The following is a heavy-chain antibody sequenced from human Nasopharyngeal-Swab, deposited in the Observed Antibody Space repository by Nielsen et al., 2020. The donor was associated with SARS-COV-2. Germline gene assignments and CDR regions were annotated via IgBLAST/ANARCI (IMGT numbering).Heavy chain of an antibody. J-gene: IGHJ4*02. CDR2: INHSGST. D-gene: IGHD3-3*01. Sequence: GSLRLSCAVSGGSISSGGYSWSWIRQPPGKGLEWIGEINHSGSTNYNPSLKSRVTISVDTSKNQFSLKLSSVTAADTAVYYCARGEGVFLEWPYPVYWGQGTLVTVSS. V-gene: IGHV4-34*01. CDR1: GGSISSGGYS. CDR3: ARGEGVFLEWPYPVY.